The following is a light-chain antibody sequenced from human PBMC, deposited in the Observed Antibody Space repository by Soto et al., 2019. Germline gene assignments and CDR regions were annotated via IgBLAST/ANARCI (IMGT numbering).Light chain of an antibody. Sequence: EIVMTQSPDTLSVSPGEGATLSCRASQSVKSNLAWYQQKPGQAPRLLIIGAFTRAPGIPSGFSGSGSGTEFTLTISSLQSEDFAVYYCQQYNNWPWTFGQGTKVDIK. V-gene: IGKV3-15*01. J-gene: IGKJ1*01. CDR2: GAF. CDR1: QSVKSN. CDR3: QQYNNWPWT.